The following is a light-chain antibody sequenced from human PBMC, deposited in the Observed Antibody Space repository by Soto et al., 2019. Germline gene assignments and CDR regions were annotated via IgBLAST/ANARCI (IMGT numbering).Light chain of an antibody. Sequence: QSALTQPASVSGSPGQSITISCTGTSSDVGGYNYVSWSQQHPGKAPKLIIYEVSNRPPGVSNRFSGSKSGNTASLTISGLQAEDEADYYCSSYTTTDTYVFGTGTQLTVL. CDR2: EVS. J-gene: IGLJ1*01. CDR3: SSYTTTDTYV. V-gene: IGLV2-14*01. CDR1: SSDVGGYNY.